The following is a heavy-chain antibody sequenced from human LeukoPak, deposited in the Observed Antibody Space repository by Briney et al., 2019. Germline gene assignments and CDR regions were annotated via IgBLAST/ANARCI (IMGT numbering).Heavy chain of an antibody. V-gene: IGHV3-21*01. CDR2: VSSSGSYI. D-gene: IGHD6-25*01. CDR1: GFTFSNYD. Sequence: GGTLRLSCAASGFTFSNYDMSWVRQAPGKGLEWVSFVSSSGSYIFYADSVKGRFTISRDNAKNSLYLQINSLRAEDTAVYYCTRDPSEASHPYYFDYWGQGTLVTVSS. J-gene: IGHJ4*02. CDR3: TRDPSEASHPYYFDY.